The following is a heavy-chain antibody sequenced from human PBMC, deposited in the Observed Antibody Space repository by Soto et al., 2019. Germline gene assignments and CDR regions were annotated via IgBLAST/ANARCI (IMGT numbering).Heavy chain of an antibody. D-gene: IGHD6-6*01. CDR3: ASPEGSSSPYYYGMDV. CDR1: GGTFSSYA. CDR2: IIPIFGTA. J-gene: IGHJ6*02. V-gene: IGHV1-69*13. Sequence: ASVKVSCKASGGTFSSYAISWVRQAPGQGLEWMGGIIPIFGTANYAQKFQGRVTITADESTSTAYMELSSLRSEDTAVYYCASPEGSSSPYYYGMDVWGQGTTVTVSS.